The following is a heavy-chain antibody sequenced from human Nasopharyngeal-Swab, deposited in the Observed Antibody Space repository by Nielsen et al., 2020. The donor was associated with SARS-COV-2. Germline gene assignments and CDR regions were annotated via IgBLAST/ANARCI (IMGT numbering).Heavy chain of an antibody. CDR2: IKQDGSEK. CDR3: AKDWGGDGITDAFDI. Sequence: WIRQPPGKGLEWVANIKQDGSEKYYVDSVKGRFTISRDNAKNSLYPQMNSLRAEDTAVYYCAKDWGGDGITDAFDIWGQGTMVTVSS. D-gene: IGHD2-21*02. V-gene: IGHV3-7*03. J-gene: IGHJ3*02.